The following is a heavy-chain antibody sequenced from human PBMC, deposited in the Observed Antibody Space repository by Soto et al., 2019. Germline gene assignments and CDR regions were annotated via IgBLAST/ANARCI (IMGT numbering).Heavy chain of an antibody. CDR2: IKTKTDGGTT. V-gene: IGHV3-15*07. CDR1: GFTFDKAW. Sequence: PGGSLRLSCAASGFTFDKAWMNWVRRAPGKGLEWVGRIKTKTDGGTTDYAAPVKGRFVISRDDSKNTLYLQMNSLKTEDAAVYYCTTGYATIDYYGMDVWGQGTTFTVSS. J-gene: IGHJ6*02. D-gene: IGHD5-12*01. CDR3: TTGYATIDYYGMDV.